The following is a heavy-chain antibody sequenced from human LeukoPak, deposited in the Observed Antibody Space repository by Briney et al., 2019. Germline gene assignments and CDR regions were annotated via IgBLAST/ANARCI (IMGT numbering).Heavy chain of an antibody. CDR3: ARRPRYCSGGSCYHFDY. CDR1: GFTFSSYE. CDR2: ISSSGSTI. V-gene: IGHV3-48*03. D-gene: IGHD2-15*01. Sequence: GGSLRLSCAASGFTFSSYEMNWVRQAPGKGLEWVSYISSSGSTIYYADSVKGRFTISRDNAKNSLYLQMNSLRAEDTAVYYCARRPRYCSGGSCYHFDYWGQGTLVTVSS. J-gene: IGHJ4*02.